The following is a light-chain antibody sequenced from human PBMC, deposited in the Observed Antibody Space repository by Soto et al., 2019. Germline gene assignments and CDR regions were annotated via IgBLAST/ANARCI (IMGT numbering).Light chain of an antibody. J-gene: IGKJ2*01. CDR1: QSVSNW. CDR3: QQYDTYYT. CDR2: DVS. V-gene: IGKV1-5*01. Sequence: DIQMTQSPSTLSSSVGDRVTITCRASQSVSNWLAWYQQKPGKAPTLLIYDVSRLETGVPSRFSGSGSGTEFTLTISSLQPEDFANYFCQQYDTYYTFGQGTKVAIK.